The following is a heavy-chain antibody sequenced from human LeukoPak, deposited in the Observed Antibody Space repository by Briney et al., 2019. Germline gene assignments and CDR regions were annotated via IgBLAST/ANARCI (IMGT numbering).Heavy chain of an antibody. J-gene: IGHJ4*02. CDR3: AKEEYSSSYDY. CDR2: ISGSGGST. V-gene: IGHV3-23*01. CDR1: GFTFSSYA. D-gene: IGHD6-6*01. Sequence: GGSLRLSCAASGFTFSSYAMSWVRQAPGKGLEWVSGISGSGGSTKYADSVKGRFTISGDNSKNTLYLQMNSLRAEDTAVYYCAKEEYSSSYDYWGQGTLVTVSS.